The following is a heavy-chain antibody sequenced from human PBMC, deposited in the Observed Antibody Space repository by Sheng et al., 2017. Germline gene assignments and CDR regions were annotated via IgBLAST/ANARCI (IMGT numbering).Heavy chain of an antibody. CDR2: MHHSGRA. D-gene: IGHD4-17*01. CDR1: GGSFSDYF. CDR3: ARGLRFNNGGAKSYFDY. J-gene: IGHJ4*02. Sequence: QVQLQQWGAGLLKPSETLSLSCAVSGGSFSDYFWTWIRQSPGKGLEWIGEMHHSGRATYNPSLKSRVSMSVDTSRAHFSLELSSVTAADTAVYFCARGLRFNNGGAKSYFDYWGQGTLVTVSS. V-gene: IGHV4-34*01.